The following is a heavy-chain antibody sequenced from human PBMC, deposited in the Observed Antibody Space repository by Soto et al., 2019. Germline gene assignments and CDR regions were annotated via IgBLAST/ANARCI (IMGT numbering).Heavy chain of an antibody. Sequence: SETLSLTCTVSGGSISSSSYYWGWIRQPPGKGLEWIGSIYYSGYTYYNPSLKSRVTISVDTSKNQFSLKLSSVTAADTAVYYCASVRGGYYYAMDVWGQGTTVTVSS. CDR2: IYYSGYT. CDR3: ASVRGGYYYAMDV. D-gene: IGHD3-10*02. V-gene: IGHV4-39*01. CDR1: GGSISSSSYY. J-gene: IGHJ6*02.